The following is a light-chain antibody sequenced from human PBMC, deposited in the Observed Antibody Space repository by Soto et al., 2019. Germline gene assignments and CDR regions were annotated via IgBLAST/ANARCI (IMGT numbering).Light chain of an antibody. V-gene: IGKV1-5*01. J-gene: IGKJ1*01. CDR3: HQYNSYPWT. Sequence: DIQMTQSPSTLSASVGDRVTITCRASQSISSWLAWYQQKPGKAPKLLIYDASSLESGVPSRFRGSGSGTEITHTISSLQPDDFATYYYHQYNSYPWTFGQGIKVEIK. CDR2: DAS. CDR1: QSISSW.